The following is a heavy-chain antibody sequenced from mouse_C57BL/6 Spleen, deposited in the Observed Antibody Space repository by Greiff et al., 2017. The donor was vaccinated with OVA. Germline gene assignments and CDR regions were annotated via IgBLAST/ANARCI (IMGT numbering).Heavy chain of an antibody. Sequence: EVNLVESGGDLVKPGGSLKLSCAASGFTFSSYGMSWVRQTPDKRLEWVATISSGGSYTYYPDSVKGRFTISRDNAKNTLYLKMSSLKSEDTAMYYCARHLTSFDYWGQGTTLTVSS. J-gene: IGHJ2*01. CDR1: GFTFSSYG. CDR3: ARHLTSFDY. CDR2: ISSGGSYT. D-gene: IGHD4-1*01. V-gene: IGHV5-6*01.